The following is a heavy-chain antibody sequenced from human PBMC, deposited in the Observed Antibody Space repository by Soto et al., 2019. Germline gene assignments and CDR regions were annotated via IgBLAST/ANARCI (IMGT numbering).Heavy chain of an antibody. Sequence: PGVSLRLSCEVSGFTLSMYSMTWVRQAPGKGLEWVAKIPQDGSDGHYLDSVKGRFTISRDNAKNSVYLQMNSLRADDTAVYYCARDHLILPAHDFFYGSDVWGQGAKVTVSS. CDR1: GFTLSMYS. CDR2: IPQDGSDG. J-gene: IGHJ6*02. D-gene: IGHD2-21*02. V-gene: IGHV3-7*03. CDR3: ARDHLILPAHDFFYGSDV.